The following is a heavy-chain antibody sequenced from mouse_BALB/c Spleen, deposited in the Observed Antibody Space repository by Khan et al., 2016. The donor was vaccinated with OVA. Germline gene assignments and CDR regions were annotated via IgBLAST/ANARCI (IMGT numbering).Heavy chain of an antibody. J-gene: IGHJ2*01. CDR2: IDPENGNT. V-gene: IGHV14-1*02. D-gene: IGHD2-3*01. Sequence: VRLQQSGAELVRPGALVKLSCKASGFNIKDYYIHWVKQRPEQGLEWIGWIDPENGNTIYDPKFQGKASITADTSSNTAYLQPSSLTSENTAVYYCPRSILLYFDCWGQGTTLTVSS. CDR3: PRSILLYFDC. CDR1: GFNIKDYY.